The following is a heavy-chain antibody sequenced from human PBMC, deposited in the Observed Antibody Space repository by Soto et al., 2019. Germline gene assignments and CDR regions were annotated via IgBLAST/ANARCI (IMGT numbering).Heavy chain of an antibody. CDR1: GGTFSSYA. Sequence: SVKVSCKASGGTFSSYAISWVRQAPGQGLEWMGGIIPIFGTANYAQKFQGRVTITADESTSTAYMELSSLRSEDTAVYYCAKSSTGGSAAFDIWGQGTMLTVSS. CDR3: AKSSTGGSAAFDI. J-gene: IGHJ3*02. CDR2: IIPIFGTA. D-gene: IGHD2-15*01. V-gene: IGHV1-69*13.